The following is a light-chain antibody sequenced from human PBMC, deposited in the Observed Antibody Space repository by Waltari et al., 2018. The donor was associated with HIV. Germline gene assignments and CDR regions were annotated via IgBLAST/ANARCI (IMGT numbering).Light chain of an antibody. J-gene: IGLJ3*02. CDR1: ALPKQY. V-gene: IGLV3-25*03. Sequence: SYGLTQPPSVSVSPGQTATITCSGDALPKQYAYWYQQKPGQAPVMVIYKASERPSGVPERFSGSSSATTVTLTISGVQAADEADYYCQSSDISGNYWVFGGGTKLTVL. CDR3: QSSDISGNYWV. CDR2: KAS.